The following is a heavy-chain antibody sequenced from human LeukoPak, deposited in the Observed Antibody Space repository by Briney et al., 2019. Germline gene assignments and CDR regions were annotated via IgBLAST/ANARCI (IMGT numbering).Heavy chain of an antibody. CDR2: IKEDGSEK. CDR3: ARDLGYYDSSGYYDY. CDR1: GFTFTSYW. J-gene: IGHJ4*02. D-gene: IGHD3-22*01. V-gene: IGHV3-7*01. Sequence: PGGSLRLSCAASGFTFTSYWMTWVRQAPGTGLELVANIKEDGSEKYYVDSVKGRFTISRDNSKNSLYLQMNSLRAEDTAVYYCARDLGYYDSSGYYDYWGQGTLVTVSS.